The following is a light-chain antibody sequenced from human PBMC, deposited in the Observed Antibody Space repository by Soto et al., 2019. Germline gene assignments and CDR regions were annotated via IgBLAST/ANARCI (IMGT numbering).Light chain of an antibody. Sequence: AVVTQESSFSVSPGGTVTLTCGLISGSVSTANNPNWYQQTPVHAPRTLIYSTSTRSSGVPDRFSGSILGNKAALTIKGAQADDEALYYCALYLSHGSSVFGTGTKVTVL. CDR1: SGSVSTANN. CDR2: STS. CDR3: ALYLSHGSSV. J-gene: IGLJ1*01. V-gene: IGLV8-61*01.